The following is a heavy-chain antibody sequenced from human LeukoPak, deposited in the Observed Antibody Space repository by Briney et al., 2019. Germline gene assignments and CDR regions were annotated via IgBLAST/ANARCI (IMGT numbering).Heavy chain of an antibody. D-gene: IGHD3-3*01. CDR1: GFTFSTCG. Sequence: GGSLRLSCAASGFTFSTCGMHWVRQAPGKGLEWVAVISYDGSNKYYADSVKGRFTISRDNSKDTLYLQMNSLRAEDTAVYYCAKDRNYDFWSGYPRYWGQGALVTVSS. V-gene: IGHV3-30*18. CDR2: ISYDGSNK. CDR3: AKDRNYDFWSGYPRY. J-gene: IGHJ4*02.